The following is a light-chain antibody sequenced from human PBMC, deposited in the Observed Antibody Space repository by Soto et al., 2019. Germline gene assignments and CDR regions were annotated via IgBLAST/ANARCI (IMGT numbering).Light chain of an antibody. CDR3: QQYNIWPEA. J-gene: IGKJ1*01. Sequence: VMTQSPATLSVSPGERATLSCRASQTISTNLAWYQHKPGQPPRLLVYGGSTRAAAIPARFSGSGSGTEFTLTISGLQSEDSAVYYCQQYNIWPEAFGQGTKVEL. CDR2: GGS. V-gene: IGKV3-15*01. CDR1: QTISTN.